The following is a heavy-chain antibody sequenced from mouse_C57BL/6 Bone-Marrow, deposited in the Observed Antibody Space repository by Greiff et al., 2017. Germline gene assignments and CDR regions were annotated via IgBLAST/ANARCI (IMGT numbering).Heavy chain of an antibody. CDR1: GYAFSSSW. V-gene: IGHV1-82*01. J-gene: IGHJ2*01. Sequence: QVQLQQSGPELVKPGASVKLSCKASGYAFSSSWMNWVKQRPGKGLEWIGRIYPGDGDTNYNGKFKGKATLTADKSSSTAYMRLSSLTSEDSAVYFCARLGYYFDYWGQGTTLTVSS. CDR3: ARLGYYFDY. D-gene: IGHD2-2*01. CDR2: IYPGDGDT.